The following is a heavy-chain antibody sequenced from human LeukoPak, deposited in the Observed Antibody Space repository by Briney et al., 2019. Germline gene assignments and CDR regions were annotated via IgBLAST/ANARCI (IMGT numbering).Heavy chain of an antibody. Sequence: ASVKVSCKASGGTFSRYAISWVRQAPGQGLEWMGGIIPIFGTANYAQKFQGRVTITADKSTTTAYMELSSLRSEDTAVYYCARVSSSWPVNYYYYMDVWGKGTTVTVSS. J-gene: IGHJ6*03. CDR2: IIPIFGTA. D-gene: IGHD6-6*01. CDR1: GGTFSRYA. V-gene: IGHV1-69*06. CDR3: ARVSSSWPVNYYYYMDV.